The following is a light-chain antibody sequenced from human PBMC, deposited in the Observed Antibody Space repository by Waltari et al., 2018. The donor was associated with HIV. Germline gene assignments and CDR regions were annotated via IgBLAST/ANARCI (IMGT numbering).Light chain of an antibody. Sequence: SYELTQPPSVSVYPGQTATITCSGDTLPKRNAYWYQQRSGQAPVLVLSDDNKRPSGIPERFSGSTSGTMATLTVSRAQVEDEADYYCYSTDTTGYERVFGGGTKLTVL. CDR3: YSTDTTGYERV. CDR1: TLPKRN. J-gene: IGLJ3*02. V-gene: IGLV3-10*01. CDR2: DDN.